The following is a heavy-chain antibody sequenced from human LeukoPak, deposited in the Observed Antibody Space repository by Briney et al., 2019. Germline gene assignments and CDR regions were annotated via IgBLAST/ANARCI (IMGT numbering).Heavy chain of an antibody. D-gene: IGHD5-18*01. CDR2: ISGSAHKI. CDR3: AGRITGYSSGYVF. V-gene: IGHV3-23*01. CDR1: GFTFSNYA. J-gene: IGHJ4*02. Sequence: GGSLRLSCVGSGFTFSNYAMSWVRQAPGKGLDWVSVISGSAHKIRYANSVRGRFTISRDNSENTVYLQMNNLRGEDTAIYYCAGRITGYSSGYVFWGQGTLVTVSS.